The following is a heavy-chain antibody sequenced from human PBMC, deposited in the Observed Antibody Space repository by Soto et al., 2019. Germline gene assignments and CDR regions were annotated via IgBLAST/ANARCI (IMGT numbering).Heavy chain of an antibody. CDR1: GGTFGAYG. V-gene: IGHV3-48*01. CDR3: ARSSSPTDY. CDR2: ISSSRSTV. Sequence: GGSLRVWWGVAGGTFGAYGGSWVRQAQGKGLEWVSYISSSRSTVYYADSVKGRFTISRDNAKNSLYLQMNSLRAEDTAVYYCARSSSPTDYWGPGTLVTVSS. D-gene: IGHD6-19*01. J-gene: IGHJ4*02.